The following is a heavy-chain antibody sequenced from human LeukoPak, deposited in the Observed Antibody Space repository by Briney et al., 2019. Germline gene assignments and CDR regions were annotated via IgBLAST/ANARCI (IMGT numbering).Heavy chain of an antibody. CDR3: ASLPRSRRGLLVVPTQSFYFDY. Sequence: ASETLSLTCAVYGGSFSGYYWSWIRQPPGKGLEWIGEINHSGSTNYNPSLKSRVTISVDTSKNQFSLKLSSVTAADTAVYYCASLPRSRRGLLVVPTQSFYFDYWGQGTLVTVSS. CDR2: INHSGST. D-gene: IGHD2-2*01. V-gene: IGHV4-34*01. CDR1: GGSFSGYY. J-gene: IGHJ4*02.